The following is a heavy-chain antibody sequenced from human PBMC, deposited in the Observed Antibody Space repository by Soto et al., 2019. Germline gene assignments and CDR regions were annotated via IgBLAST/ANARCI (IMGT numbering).Heavy chain of an antibody. D-gene: IGHD4-17*01. CDR2: ISASNGNR. Sequence: QGQLVQSGAEVKWPGASVKVSCKASGYPFKKSGISWVRQAPGQGLEWMGWISASNGNRNYAQKFQGRVTLGTDTSTSTAYMELRNLRSDDTAVYYCTRGHGDFAGDFDYWGQGTLVTVSS. V-gene: IGHV1-18*04. CDR3: TRGHGDFAGDFDY. J-gene: IGHJ4*02. CDR1: GYPFKKSG.